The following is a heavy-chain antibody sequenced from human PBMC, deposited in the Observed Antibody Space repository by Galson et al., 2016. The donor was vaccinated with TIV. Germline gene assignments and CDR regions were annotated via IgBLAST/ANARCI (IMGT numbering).Heavy chain of an antibody. CDR1: GGTFSTST. J-gene: IGHJ4*02. Sequence: SVKVSCKASGGTFSTSTINWVRQAPGQGLEWMGRIIPIVGVAVYAQKFRGRVTITADKSTSTAHMELGSLRSEDTAVYYCAREEDLHYYFDYWGQGTLVTVSS. V-gene: IGHV1-69*04. CDR3: AREEDLHYYFDY. CDR2: IIPIVGVA. D-gene: IGHD4-11*01.